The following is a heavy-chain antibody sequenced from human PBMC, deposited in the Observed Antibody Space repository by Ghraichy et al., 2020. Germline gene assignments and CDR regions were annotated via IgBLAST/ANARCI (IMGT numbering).Heavy chain of an antibody. Sequence: ASVKVSCKASGYTFTGYYMHWVRQAPGQGLEWMGRINPNSGGTNYAQKFQGRVTMTRDTSISTAYMELSRLRSDDTAVYYCARGGTTVVTRENPNMDVWGQGTTVTVSS. D-gene: IGHD4-23*01. CDR3: ARGGTTVVTRENPNMDV. CDR2: INPNSGGT. V-gene: IGHV1-2*06. J-gene: IGHJ6*02. CDR1: GYTFTGYY.